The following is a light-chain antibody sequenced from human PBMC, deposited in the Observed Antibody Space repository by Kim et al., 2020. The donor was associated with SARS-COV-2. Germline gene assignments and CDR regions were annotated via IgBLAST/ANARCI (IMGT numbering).Light chain of an antibody. CDR2: QDT. J-gene: IGLJ2*01. Sequence: SYELTQPPSVSVSPGQTASITCSGDKLGDQYACWYQQKPGQSPVLVISQDTKRPSGIPARFSGSNSGNTATLTISGTQAMDEADYYCQAWDTSTGVFVFG. CDR3: QAWDTSTGVFV. V-gene: IGLV3-1*01. CDR1: KLGDQY.